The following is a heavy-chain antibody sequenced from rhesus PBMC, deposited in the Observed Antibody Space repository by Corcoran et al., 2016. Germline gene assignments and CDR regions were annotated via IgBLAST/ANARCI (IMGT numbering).Heavy chain of an antibody. D-gene: IGHD6-25*01. CDR3: TSSGIAAAANFDY. V-gene: IGHV3S26*01. CDR1: GFTFSSYV. Sequence: DVQLVESGGGLVKPGGSLRLSCVASGFTFSSYVMHWVRQAPGKGLKWVSVISESGGTIYYADAVKGLFTISRDNAKNSLFLQMNSLRAEDTAVYYCTSSGIAAAANFDYWGQGVLVTVSS. CDR2: ISESGGTI. J-gene: IGHJ4*01.